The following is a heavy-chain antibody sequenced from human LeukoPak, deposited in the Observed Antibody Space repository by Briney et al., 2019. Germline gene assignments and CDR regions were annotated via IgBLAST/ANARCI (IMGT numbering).Heavy chain of an antibody. J-gene: IGHJ3*02. CDR2: IIPIFGTA. Sequence: GASVKVSCKASGGTFSSYAISWVRQAPGQGLEWMGGIIPIFGTANYAQKFQGRVTITADESTSTAYMELSSLRSEDTAVYYCAREAGIAVAGAAFDIWGQGTMVTVSS. D-gene: IGHD6-19*01. CDR1: GGTFSSYA. CDR3: AREAGIAVAGAAFDI. V-gene: IGHV1-69*13.